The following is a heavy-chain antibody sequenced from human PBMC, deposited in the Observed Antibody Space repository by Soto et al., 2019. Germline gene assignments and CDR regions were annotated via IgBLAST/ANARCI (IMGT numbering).Heavy chain of an antibody. Sequence: ASVKVSCKASGYTFTSYGISWVRQAPGQGLEWMGWISAYNGNTNYAQKLQGRVTMTRDTSTSTAYMELRSLRSDDTAVYYCARDKFEYCSSTSCYVNWFDPWGQ. J-gene: IGHJ5*02. V-gene: IGHV1-18*01. D-gene: IGHD2-2*01. CDR3: ARDKFEYCSSTSCYVNWFDP. CDR1: GYTFTSYG. CDR2: ISAYNGNT.